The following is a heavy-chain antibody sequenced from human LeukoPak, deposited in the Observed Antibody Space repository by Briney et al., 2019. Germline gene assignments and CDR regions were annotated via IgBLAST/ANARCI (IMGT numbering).Heavy chain of an antibody. CDR1: GFTFSSYG. CDR2: ISYDGSNK. D-gene: IGHD6-13*01. Sequence: GGSLRLSCAASGFTFSSYGMHWVRQAPGKGLEWVAVISYDGSNKYYADSVKGRFTISRDNSKNTLYLQMNSLRAEDTAVYYCAKGGEDSSSWYVSHFDYWGQGTLVTVSS. J-gene: IGHJ4*02. CDR3: AKGGEDSSSWYVSHFDY. V-gene: IGHV3-30*18.